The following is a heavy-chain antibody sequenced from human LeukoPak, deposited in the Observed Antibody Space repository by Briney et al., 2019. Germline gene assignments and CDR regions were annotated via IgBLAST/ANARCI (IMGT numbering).Heavy chain of an antibody. CDR1: GYTFTSYG. J-gene: IGHJ6*03. CDR3: ARDYLSSWYPSYYYFYMDV. V-gene: IGHV1-18*01. Sequence: GASVKVSCKASGYTFTSYGIGWVRQAPGQGLEWMGWISAYNGNTNYAQKLHGRVTMTADTSTSTVYMELRNLTSDDTAVYYCARDYLSSWYPSYYYFYMDVWGRGTTVTVSS. CDR2: ISAYNGNT. D-gene: IGHD6-13*01.